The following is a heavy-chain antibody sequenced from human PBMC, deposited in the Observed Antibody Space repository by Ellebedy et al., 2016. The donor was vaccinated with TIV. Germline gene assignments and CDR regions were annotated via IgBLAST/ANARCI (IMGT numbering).Heavy chain of an antibody. D-gene: IGHD3-10*01. CDR3: ATNRVWFGELLPPDY. CDR2: INPNSGGT. J-gene: IGHJ4*02. V-gene: IGHV1-2*02. Sequence: ASVKVSCXASGYTFTGYYMHWVRQAPGQGLEWMGWINPNSGGTNYAQKFQGRVTMTEDTSTDTAYMELSSLRSEDTAVYYCATNRVWFGELLPPDYWGQGTLVTVSS. CDR1: GYTFTGYY.